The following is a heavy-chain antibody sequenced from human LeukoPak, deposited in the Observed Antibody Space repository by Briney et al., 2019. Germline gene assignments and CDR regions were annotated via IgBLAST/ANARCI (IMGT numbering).Heavy chain of an antibody. V-gene: IGHV4-4*07. D-gene: IGHD5-18*01. CDR2: IYTSGST. CDR3: ARDSDSYGPDFDY. CDR1: GGSISRYY. J-gene: IGHJ4*02. Sequence: SETLSLTCTVSGGSISRYYWSWIRQPAGKGLEWIGCIYTSGSTNYNPSLKSRVSMSVDTSKNQFSLKLSSVTAEDTAIYYCARDSDSYGPDFDYWGQGTLVTVSS.